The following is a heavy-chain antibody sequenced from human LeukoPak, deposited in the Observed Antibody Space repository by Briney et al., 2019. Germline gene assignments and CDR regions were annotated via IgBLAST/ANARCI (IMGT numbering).Heavy chain of an antibody. D-gene: IGHD3-9*01. CDR3: AGYYDILTGLDY. V-gene: IGHV4-59*08. Sequence: SETLSLTCTVSGGPTSSYYWSWIRQPPGKGLEWIGYIYYSGSTNYNPSLKSRVTISVDTSKNQFSLKLSSVTAADTAVYYCAGYYDILTGLDYWGQGTLVTVSS. CDR1: GGPTSSYY. CDR2: IYYSGST. J-gene: IGHJ4*02.